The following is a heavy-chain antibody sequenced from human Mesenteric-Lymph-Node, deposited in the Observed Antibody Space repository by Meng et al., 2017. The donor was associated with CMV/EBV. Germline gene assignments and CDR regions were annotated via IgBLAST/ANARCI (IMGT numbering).Heavy chain of an antibody. D-gene: IGHD2-2*02. CDR1: FAFSKYW. V-gene: IGHV3-21*01. Sequence: GESLKISCAATFAFSKYWMHWVRQAPGKGLEWVSSISSSSSYIYYADSVKGRFTISRDNAKNSLYLQMNSLRAEDTAVCYCARDQDCSSTSCYTGFDYWGQGTLVTVSS. CDR3: ARDQDCSSTSCYTGFDY. J-gene: IGHJ4*02. CDR2: ISSSSSYI.